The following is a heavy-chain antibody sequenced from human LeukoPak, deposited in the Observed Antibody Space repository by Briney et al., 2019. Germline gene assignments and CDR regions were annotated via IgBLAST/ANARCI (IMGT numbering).Heavy chain of an antibody. J-gene: IGHJ6*03. CDR3: AKAGDYDILTGSNYYYYYMDV. D-gene: IGHD3-9*01. CDR1: GFTFSSYG. CDR2: IRYDGSNK. Sequence: GGSLRLSSAASGFTFSSYGMHWVRQAPGKGLEWVAFIRYDGSNKYYADSVKGRFTISRDNSKNTLYLQMNSLRTEDTAVYYCAKAGDYDILTGSNYYYYYMDVWGKGTTVTISS. V-gene: IGHV3-30*02.